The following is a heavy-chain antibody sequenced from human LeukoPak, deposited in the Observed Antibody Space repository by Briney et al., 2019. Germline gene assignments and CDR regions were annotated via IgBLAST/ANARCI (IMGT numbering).Heavy chain of an antibody. J-gene: IGHJ4*02. V-gene: IGHV3-7*01. Sequence: GGSLRLSCAASGFTFSRHWMSWVRQAPGKGLEWVANIKEGGGETFYVDSVKGRFTISRDNAKNSLYLQMNSLRAEDTAVYYCARGNTFMVWSIFDYWGQGTLVTVSS. CDR2: IKEGGGET. CDR1: GFTFSRHW. CDR3: ARGNTFMVWSIFDY. D-gene: IGHD5-18*01.